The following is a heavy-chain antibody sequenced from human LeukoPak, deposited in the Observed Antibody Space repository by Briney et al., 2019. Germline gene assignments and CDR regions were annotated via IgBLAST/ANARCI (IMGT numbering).Heavy chain of an antibody. Sequence: EASETLSLTCTVSGGSISTYYWSWIRQPPGRGLEWIGYIYYTGSTNYNPSLKSRVTMSVDTSKNQFSLKLTSVTAADTAVYYCARLREPTYYDIPGYLDYWGQGALVTVSS. CDR2: IYYTGST. J-gene: IGHJ4*02. CDR1: GGSISTYY. CDR3: ARLREPTYYDIPGYLDY. D-gene: IGHD3-9*01. V-gene: IGHV4-59*01.